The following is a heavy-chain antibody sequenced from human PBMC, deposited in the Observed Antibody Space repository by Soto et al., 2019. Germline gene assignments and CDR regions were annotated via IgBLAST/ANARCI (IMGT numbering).Heavy chain of an antibody. Sequence: DVQLVESGGGLVQPGGSLRLSCGASGFTLRSYWMHWVRQAPGKGLVWVSNINSDGSTTNYADSVKGRFTISRDNAKNTLYLQMNSLRADDTAVYFCATLFSSGSSLDYWGQGTRVTVSS. CDR3: ATLFSSGSSLDY. V-gene: IGHV3-74*01. CDR2: INSDGSTT. CDR1: GFTLRSYW. D-gene: IGHD3-10*01. J-gene: IGHJ4*02.